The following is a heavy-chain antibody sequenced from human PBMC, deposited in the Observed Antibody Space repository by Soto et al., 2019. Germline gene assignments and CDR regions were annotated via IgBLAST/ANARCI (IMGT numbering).Heavy chain of an antibody. CDR3: ERGGADHYRFGLDV. Sequence: GGSLRLSCAASGFNLEYAMTWVRQPPGKGLEWVSSMNGKASSTSFSDSARGRFTISRDNSKNTLYLDMTNLRVEDTGVYYCERGGADHYRFGLDVGGQGTRVT. V-gene: IGHV3-23*01. J-gene: IGHJ6*02. CDR2: MNGKASST. D-gene: IGHD3-10*01. CDR1: GFNLEYA.